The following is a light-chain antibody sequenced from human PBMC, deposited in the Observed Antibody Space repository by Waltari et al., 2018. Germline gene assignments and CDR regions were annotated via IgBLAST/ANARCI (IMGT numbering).Light chain of an antibody. CDR1: SPNIGSNT. J-gene: IGLJ2*01. CDR2: SNN. Sequence: QSVLTQPPSASGTPGQRVTIPCSGSSPNIGSNTVNWYQHLPGTAPQLLIYSNNQRPSGVPDRFSGSKSGTSASLAISGLQSEDEAYYYCAAWDDSLNGRGVFGGGTKLTVL. CDR3: AAWDDSLNGRGV. V-gene: IGLV1-44*01.